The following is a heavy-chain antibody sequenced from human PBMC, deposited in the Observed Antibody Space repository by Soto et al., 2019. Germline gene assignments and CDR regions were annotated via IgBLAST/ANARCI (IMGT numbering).Heavy chain of an antibody. V-gene: IGHV4-4*02. CDR3: ARKAWVRFDY. CDR1: GDSISSSVC. J-gene: IGHJ4*02. CDR2: VFHTGNT. Sequence: SETLSLTCAVSGDSISSSVCWTWVRQPPGKGLEWIGEVFHTGNTNYNPSLKSRVTMSVDKSTNEFSLKVTSVTAADTAIYYCARKAWVRFDYWGQGALVTVSS. D-gene: IGHD7-27*01.